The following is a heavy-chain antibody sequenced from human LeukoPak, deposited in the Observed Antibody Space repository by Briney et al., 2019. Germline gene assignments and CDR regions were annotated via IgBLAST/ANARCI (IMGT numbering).Heavy chain of an antibody. Sequence: ESGPALVKPTQTLTLTCTFSGFSLSTSGMCVSWIRQPPGKALEWLARIDWGDDKYYSTSLKTRLTISKDTSKNQVVLTMTNMDPVDTATYYCARSTGLIIGFDPWGQGTLVTVSS. J-gene: IGHJ5*02. CDR1: GFSLSTSGMC. CDR2: IDWGDDK. CDR3: ARSTGLIIGFDP. D-gene: IGHD3-10*01. V-gene: IGHV2-70*11.